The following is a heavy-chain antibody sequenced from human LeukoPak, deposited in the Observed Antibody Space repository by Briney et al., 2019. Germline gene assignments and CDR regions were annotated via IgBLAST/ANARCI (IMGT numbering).Heavy chain of an antibody. CDR2: IWYDGSNK. CDR1: GFTFSSYG. Sequence: GGSLRLSCAASGFTFSSYGMHWVRQAPGKGLEWVADIWYDGSNKYYADSVKGRFTISRDNSKNTLYLQMNSLRAEDTAVYYCARDPGPYYYMDVWGKGTTVTVSS. CDR3: ARDPGPYYYMDV. J-gene: IGHJ6*03. V-gene: IGHV3-33*01.